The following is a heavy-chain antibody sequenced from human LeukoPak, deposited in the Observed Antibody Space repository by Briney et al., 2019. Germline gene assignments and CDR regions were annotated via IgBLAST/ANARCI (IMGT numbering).Heavy chain of an antibody. CDR2: IYHSGST. V-gene: IGHV4-38-2*02. Sequence: SETLSLTCTVSCYSISSGYYWGWIRQPPGKGLEWIGSIYHSGSTYYNPSLKSRLTISVDTSKNQFSLKLSSVTAADTAVYYCARDTSSDGFDIWGQGTMVTVSS. J-gene: IGHJ3*02. CDR3: ARDTSSDGFDI. CDR1: CYSISSGYY. D-gene: IGHD2-2*01.